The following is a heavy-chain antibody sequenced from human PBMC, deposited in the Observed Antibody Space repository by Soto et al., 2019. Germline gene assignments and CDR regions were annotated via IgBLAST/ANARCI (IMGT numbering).Heavy chain of an antibody. V-gene: IGHV3-33*01. D-gene: IGHD2-8*01. J-gene: IGHJ4*02. CDR1: GFTFSSYG. Sequence: GGSLRLSCAPSGFTFSSYGMHWVRQAPGKGLEWVAIIWYDGSNKYYADSVKGRFTISRDNSKSMLYLQVDSLRAEDTAVYYCARFIGYCANGVCSGYFDYWGQGTLVTVSS. CDR3: ARFIGYCANGVCSGYFDY. CDR2: IWYDGSNK.